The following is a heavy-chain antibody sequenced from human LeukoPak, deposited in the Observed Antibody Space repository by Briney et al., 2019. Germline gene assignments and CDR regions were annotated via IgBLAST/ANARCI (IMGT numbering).Heavy chain of an antibody. D-gene: IGHD4-17*01. J-gene: IGHJ3*02. CDR1: GYSFTSYC. CDR3: ARPSNPGDSLGPHAFDI. V-gene: IGHV5-51*01. Sequence: GESLKISCKGSGYSFTSYCIDWVRQMPGKGLEGMGIIYPGDSDTRYSPSFPGKVTISTDMSISTAYLQWSSLKASDTAMYYCARPSNPGDSLGPHAFDIWGQGTMVTVSS. CDR2: IYPGDSDT.